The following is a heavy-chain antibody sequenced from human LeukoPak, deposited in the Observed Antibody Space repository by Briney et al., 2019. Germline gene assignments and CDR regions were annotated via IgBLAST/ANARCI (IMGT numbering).Heavy chain of an antibody. CDR1: GFTFDDYA. Sequence: GRSLRLSCAASGFTFDDYAMHWVRQAPGKGLEWVSGISWNSGSIGYADSVKGRFTISRDNAKNSLYLQMNSLGAEDMALYYCAKGGWGGQQLAHYFDYWGQGTLVTVSS. CDR2: ISWNSGSI. D-gene: IGHD6-13*01. J-gene: IGHJ4*02. CDR3: AKGGWGGQQLAHYFDY. V-gene: IGHV3-9*03.